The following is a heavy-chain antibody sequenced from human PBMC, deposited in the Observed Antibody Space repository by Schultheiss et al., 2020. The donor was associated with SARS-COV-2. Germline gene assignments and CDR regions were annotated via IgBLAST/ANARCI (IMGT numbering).Heavy chain of an antibody. CDR3: ARREYTGDIFDY. V-gene: IGHV4-39*07. D-gene: IGHD2-15*01. CDR2: IFHTGST. Sequence: SETLSLTCTVSGGSISSSSYYWGWIRQPPGKGLEWIGEIFHTGSTNYNPSLKSRVTISVDTSKNQFSLYLNSVTAADTAVYYCARREYTGDIFDYWGQGTLVTVSS. J-gene: IGHJ4*02. CDR1: GGSISSSSYY.